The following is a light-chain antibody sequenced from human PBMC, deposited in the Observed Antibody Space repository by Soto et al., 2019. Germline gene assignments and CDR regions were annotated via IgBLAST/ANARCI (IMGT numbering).Light chain of an antibody. CDR2: GNN. J-gene: IGLJ1*01. CDR3: QSYDSTLSARYV. V-gene: IGLV1-40*01. CDR1: SSDVGGYEY. Sequence: QSALTQPPSASGSPGQSVTISCTGSSSDVGGYEYVSWYQQRPGTAPKLLIFGNNNRPSGVPDRFSGSKSGTSASLAITGLQAEDEGDYYCQSYDSTLSARYVFGTGTKLTVL.